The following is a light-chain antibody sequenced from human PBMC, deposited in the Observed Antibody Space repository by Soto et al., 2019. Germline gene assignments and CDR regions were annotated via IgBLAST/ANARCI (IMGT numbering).Light chain of an antibody. CDR2: LNSDGSH. CDR3: QTWGTDSVV. Sequence: QSVLTQSPSASASLGASVKLTCTLSSGHSSYAIAWHQQQPEKGPRYLMKLNSDGSHNKGDGIPDRFSGSSSGAERYLTISSLQSEDEADYYCQTWGTDSVVFGGGTKLTVL. V-gene: IGLV4-69*01. CDR1: SGHSSYA. J-gene: IGLJ2*01.